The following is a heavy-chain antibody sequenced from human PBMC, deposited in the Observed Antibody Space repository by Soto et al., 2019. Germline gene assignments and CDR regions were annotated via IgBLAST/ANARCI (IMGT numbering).Heavy chain of an antibody. V-gene: IGHV5-10-1*01. D-gene: IGHD2-2*02. CDR1: GYSFTSYW. CDR2: IDPSDSYT. J-gene: IGHJ6*02. CDR3: ARHGGRYCSSTSCYIGMDV. Sequence: GESLKISCKGPGYSFTSYWISWVRQMPGKGLEWMGRIDPSDSYTNYSPSFQGHVTISADKSISTAYLQWSSLKASDTAMYYCARHGGRYCSSTSCYIGMDVWGQGTTVTVSS.